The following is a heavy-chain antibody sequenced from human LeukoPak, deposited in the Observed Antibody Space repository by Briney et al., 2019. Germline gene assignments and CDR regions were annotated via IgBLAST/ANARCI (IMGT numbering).Heavy chain of an antibody. J-gene: IGHJ4*02. CDR2: INHSGST. CDR1: GGSFSGYY. V-gene: IGHV4-34*01. CDR3: ARGRKGRGYSYGTDY. Sequence: SETLPLTCAVYGGSFSGYYWSWIRQPPGKGLEWIGEINHSGSTNYNPSLKSRVTISVDTSKNQFSLKLSSVTAADTAVYYCARGRKGRGYSYGTDYWGQGTLVTVSS. D-gene: IGHD5-18*01.